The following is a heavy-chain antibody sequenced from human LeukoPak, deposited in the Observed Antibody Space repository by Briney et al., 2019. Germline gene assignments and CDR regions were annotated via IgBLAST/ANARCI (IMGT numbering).Heavy chain of an antibody. CDR1: GYSFTSYW. V-gene: IGHV5-51*01. Sequence: GESLKISCKGSGYSFTSYWIGWVRQMPGKGLEWMGIIYPGDSDTRYSPSFQGQVTISADKSISTAYLQWSSLKASDTAMYYCARLINEYYDTPDYYFDYWGQGTLVTVSS. CDR2: IYPGDSDT. D-gene: IGHD3-22*01. J-gene: IGHJ4*02. CDR3: ARLINEYYDTPDYYFDY.